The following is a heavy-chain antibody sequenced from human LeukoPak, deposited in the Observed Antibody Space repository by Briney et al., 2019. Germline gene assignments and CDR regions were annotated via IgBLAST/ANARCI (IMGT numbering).Heavy chain of an antibody. CDR2: IYHTGLA. D-gene: IGHD3-10*01. Sequence: SETLSLTCSVSSGSIKSYYWGWIRQSPGKGLEWIGYIYHTGLANYNPSLKSRVSMSVDTSRNQFSLNLRSMTAADTAMYYCVRYDSGGYRWFAPWGQGILVTVSS. CDR1: SGSIKSYY. CDR3: VRYDSGGYRWFAP. V-gene: IGHV4-59*08. J-gene: IGHJ5*02.